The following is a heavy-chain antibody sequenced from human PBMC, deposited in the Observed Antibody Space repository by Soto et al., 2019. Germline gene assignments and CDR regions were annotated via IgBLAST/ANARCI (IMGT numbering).Heavy chain of an antibody. Sequence: PSQTLSLTCAISGDSVSSNSAAWNWIRQSPSRGLEWLGRTYYRSKWYNDYAVSVKSRITMKSDTSKNQFSLQLNSVTPEDTAVYYCARDGLTGTTWEVNWFDPWGQGTLVTVSS. CDR1: GDSVSSNSAA. CDR3: ARDGLTGTTWEVNWFDP. J-gene: IGHJ5*02. CDR2: TYYRSKWYN. D-gene: IGHD1-7*01. V-gene: IGHV6-1*01.